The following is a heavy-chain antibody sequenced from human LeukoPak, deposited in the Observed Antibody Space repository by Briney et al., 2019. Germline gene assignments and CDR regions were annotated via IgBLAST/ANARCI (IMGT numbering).Heavy chain of an antibody. CDR2: ISSSGSTI. CDR1: GFTFSSYE. V-gene: IGHV3-48*03. D-gene: IGHD2-15*01. CDR3: ARDPQYCSGGSCYSFDY. Sequence: GGSLRLSCAASGFTFSSYEMNWVRQAPGKGLEWVSYISSSGSTIYYADSVKGRFTISRDNAKNSLYLQMNSLRAEDTAVYYCARDPQYCSGGSCYSFDYWGQGTLVTVSS. J-gene: IGHJ4*02.